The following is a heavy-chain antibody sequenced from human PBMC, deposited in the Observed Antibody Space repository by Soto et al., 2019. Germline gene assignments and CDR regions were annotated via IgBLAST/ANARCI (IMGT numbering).Heavy chain of an antibody. V-gene: IGHV3-30-3*01. Sequence: ESGGGVVQPGRSLRLSCAASGFTFSSYAMHWVRQAPGKGLEWVAVISYDGSNKYYADSVKGRFTISRDNSKNTLYLQMNSLRAEDTAVYYCAREFAGDAFDIWGQGTMVTVSS. CDR1: GFTFSSYA. CDR2: ISYDGSNK. D-gene: IGHD3-10*01. J-gene: IGHJ3*02. CDR3: AREFAGDAFDI.